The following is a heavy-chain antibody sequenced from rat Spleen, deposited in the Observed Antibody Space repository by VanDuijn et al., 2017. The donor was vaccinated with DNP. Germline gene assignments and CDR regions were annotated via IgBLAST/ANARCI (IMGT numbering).Heavy chain of an antibody. Sequence: EVQLVESGGGVVQPGRSLKLSCAASGFTFSNYYMAWVRQAPTKGLEWVAYISYDGVHAYYRGSVKGRFTISRDNAKNSLYLQMDSLRSEDTATYYCTRYYDSFDYWGRGVMVTVSS. J-gene: IGHJ2*01. V-gene: IGHV5-20*01. CDR2: ISYDGVHA. D-gene: IGHD1-6*01. CDR3: TRYYDSFDY. CDR1: GFTFSNYY.